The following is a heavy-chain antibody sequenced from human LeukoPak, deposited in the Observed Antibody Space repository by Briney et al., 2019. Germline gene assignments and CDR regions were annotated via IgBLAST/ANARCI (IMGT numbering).Heavy chain of an antibody. Sequence: PSETLSLTCAVSDYSISSGYYWGWIRQPPGRGLEWIGGIYHSGATYYNPSLVSRFTISVDMSKNQFFLKVRPVTAADAAVYYCARVNWNFKTLDNWGQGTLVTVSS. J-gene: IGHJ4*02. V-gene: IGHV4-38-2*01. CDR3: ARVNWNFKTLDN. CDR2: IYHSGAT. CDR1: DYSISSGYY. D-gene: IGHD1-7*01.